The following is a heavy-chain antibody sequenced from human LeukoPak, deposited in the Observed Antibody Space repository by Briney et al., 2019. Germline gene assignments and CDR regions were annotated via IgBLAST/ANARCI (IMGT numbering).Heavy chain of an antibody. CDR1: GFTFSSYN. Sequence: GGSLRLSCAASGFTFSSYNMNWVRQAPGKGLEWVSSISSSSDYIYYADSVKGRFTISRDNAKNSLYLQMNSLRAEDTAVYYCARGLRNYYGSGSYGSDAFDIWGQGTMVTVSS. V-gene: IGHV3-21*01. J-gene: IGHJ3*02. CDR2: ISSSSDYI. D-gene: IGHD3-10*01. CDR3: ARGLRNYYGSGSYGSDAFDI.